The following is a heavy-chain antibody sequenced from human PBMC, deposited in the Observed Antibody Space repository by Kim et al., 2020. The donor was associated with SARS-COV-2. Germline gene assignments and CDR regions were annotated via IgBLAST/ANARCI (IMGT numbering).Heavy chain of an antibody. CDR3: ARCEGSTWY. J-gene: IGHJ2*01. Sequence: SETLSLTCTLSGGSIGSKYWTWIRQAPGKGLEWIGHISYTGSTNYNPSLQSRVTMSVDTSKNEFPLKLSSVTAADTAVYYCARCEGSTWY. CDR2: ISYTGST. CDR1: GGSIGSKY. V-gene: IGHV4-59*01. D-gene: IGHD6-13*01.